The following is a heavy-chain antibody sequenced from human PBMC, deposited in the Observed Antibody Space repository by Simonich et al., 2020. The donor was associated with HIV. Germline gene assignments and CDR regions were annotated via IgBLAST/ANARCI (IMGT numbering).Heavy chain of an antibody. CDR3: AKDRYSSSSGSFDY. D-gene: IGHD6-6*01. J-gene: IGHJ4*02. CDR1: GLTFEVNA. V-gene: IGHV3-9*03. Sequence: EVQLVESGGGLVQPGRSLRLSCAASGLTFEVNAMHWVRQAPGKCLGLVSGISWYSGSIGYADSVKGRFTISRDNAKNSLYLQMNSLRAEDMALYYCAKDRYSSSSGSFDYWGQGTLVTVSS. CDR2: ISWYSGSI.